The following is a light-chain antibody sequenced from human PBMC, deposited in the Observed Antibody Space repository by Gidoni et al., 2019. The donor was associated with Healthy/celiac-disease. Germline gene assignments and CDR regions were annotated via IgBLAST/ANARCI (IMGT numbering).Light chain of an antibody. CDR1: QSISSY. V-gene: IGKV1-39*01. J-gene: IGKJ1*01. CDR2: AAS. CDR3: QQSYSTLWT. Sequence: DIKMTQSPSSLSASVGDRVTITCRASQSISSYLNWYQQKPGKAPKLLIYAASSLQSGVPSRFSGSGSGTDFTLTISSLQPEAFATSYCQQSYSTLWTFGQGTKVEIK.